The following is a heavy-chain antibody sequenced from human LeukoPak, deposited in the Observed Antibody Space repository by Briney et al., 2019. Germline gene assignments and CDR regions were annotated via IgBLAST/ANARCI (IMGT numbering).Heavy chain of an antibody. D-gene: IGHD3-10*01. CDR2: ISGSGGST. J-gene: IGHJ4*02. CDR3: AKGNLRGVIIGSLDY. Sequence: GGSLRLSCAASGFTFSSYAMSWVRQAPGKGLEWVSAISGSGGSTYYADSVKGRFTISRDNSKNTLYLQMNSLRAEDTAVYYCAKGNLRGVIIGSLDYWGQGTLVTVSS. V-gene: IGHV3-23*01. CDR1: GFTFSSYA.